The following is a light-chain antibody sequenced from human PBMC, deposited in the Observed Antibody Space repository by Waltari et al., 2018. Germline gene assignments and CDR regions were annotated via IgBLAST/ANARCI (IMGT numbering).Light chain of an antibody. V-gene: IGKV1-NL1*01. CDR2: RAS. CDR1: QAISNS. Sequence: DIQMTQSPSSLSASVGDRVTITCRASQAISNSLAWYQQKPGKAPKVLLYRASTLESGVPSRFSGSGTGTDYTLTISSLQPEDFAAYYCQQYAATPLTFGGGTKVEIK. J-gene: IGKJ4*02. CDR3: QQYAATPLT.